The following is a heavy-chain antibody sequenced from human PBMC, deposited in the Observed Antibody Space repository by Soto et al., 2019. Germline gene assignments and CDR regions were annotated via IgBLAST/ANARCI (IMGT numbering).Heavy chain of an antibody. CDR1: GFTFSDSA. CDR3: TRFGGNYDY. Sequence: EVQLEESGGGLVQPGGSLKLSCAAAGFTFSDSAMRWVRQSSGKGLEWLGLIRSTANNHATVYAASLKGRFTISRDDSTNTADLQMNSLKTEDTAVYYCTRFGGNYDYWGQGPLVTVSS. CDR2: IRSTANNHAT. J-gene: IGHJ4*02. D-gene: IGHD2-15*01. V-gene: IGHV3-73*01.